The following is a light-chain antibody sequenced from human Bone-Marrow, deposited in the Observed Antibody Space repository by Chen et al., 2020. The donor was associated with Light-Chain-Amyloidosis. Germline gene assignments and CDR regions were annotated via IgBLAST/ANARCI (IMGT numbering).Light chain of an antibody. CDR2: EDD. V-gene: IGLV6-57*01. CDR3: QSYQGSSQGV. J-gene: IGLJ3*02. CDR1: SGSIATNY. Sequence: NFMLTQPHSVSESPGKTVIISCTRSSGSIATNYVQWYQQRPGSSPTTVIYEDDQRPSGVPDRCSGSTDRSSNSAPLTIAGLKTEEEADYYCQSYQGSSQGVFGGGTKLTVL.